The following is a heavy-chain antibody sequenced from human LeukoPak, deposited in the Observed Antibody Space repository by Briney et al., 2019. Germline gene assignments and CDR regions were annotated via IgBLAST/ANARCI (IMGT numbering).Heavy chain of an antibody. CDR1: GFPFSSYG. CDR2: IRFDGSDR. CDR3: AKDEAVAGTIDY. D-gene: IGHD6-19*01. J-gene: IGHJ4*02. Sequence: HPGGSLRLSCAASGFPFSSYGMHWVRQAAGKGLEWMSFIRFDGSDRYYADSVKGRFTISRDNSKNTLYLQMNSLRAEDTAVYYCAKDEAVAGTIDYWGQGTLVTVSS. V-gene: IGHV3-30*02.